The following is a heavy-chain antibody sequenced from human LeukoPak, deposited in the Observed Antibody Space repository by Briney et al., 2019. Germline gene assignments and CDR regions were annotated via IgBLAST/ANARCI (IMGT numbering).Heavy chain of an antibody. CDR3: ARDSTWLLDY. Sequence: GGSLRLSCTASGFTFSSHWMTWVRQPPGKGLEWVANIKEDGSVKYYVDSVKGRFTISRDNIKNVLYLQMNGLRADDTAVYFCARDSTWLLDYWGQGTLITVSS. V-gene: IGHV3-7*03. CDR2: IKEDGSVK. D-gene: IGHD6-19*01. CDR1: GFTFSSHW. J-gene: IGHJ4*02.